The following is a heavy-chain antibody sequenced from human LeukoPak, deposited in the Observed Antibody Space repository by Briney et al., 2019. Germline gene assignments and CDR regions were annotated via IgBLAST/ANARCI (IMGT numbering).Heavy chain of an antibody. D-gene: IGHD4-17*01. CDR2: ISYDGSNK. CDR1: GFTFSSYA. CDR3: ARDKYGDYLPYYYYGMDV. V-gene: IGHV3-30-3*01. J-gene: IGHJ6*02. Sequence: GGSLRLSCAASGFTFSSYAMHWVCQAPGKGLEWVAVISYDGSNKYYADSVKSRFTISRDNSKNTLYLQMNSLRAEDTAVYYCARDKYGDYLPYYYYGMDVWGQGTTVTVSS.